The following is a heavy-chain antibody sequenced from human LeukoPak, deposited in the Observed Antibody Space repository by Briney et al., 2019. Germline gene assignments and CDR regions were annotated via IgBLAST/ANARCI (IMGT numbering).Heavy chain of an antibody. D-gene: IGHD6-13*01. V-gene: IGHV4-38-2*02. Sequence: PSETLSLTCTVSGYSISSGYYWGWIRQPPGQGLEWIGSIYHSGSTYYNPSLKSRVTISVDTSKNQFSLKLSSVTAADTAVYYCARSEIAAAGSWFDPWGQGTLVTVSS. J-gene: IGHJ5*02. CDR2: IYHSGST. CDR1: GYSISSGYY. CDR3: ARSEIAAAGSWFDP.